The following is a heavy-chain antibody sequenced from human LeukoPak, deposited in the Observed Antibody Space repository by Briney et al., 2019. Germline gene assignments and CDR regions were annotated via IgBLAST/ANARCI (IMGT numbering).Heavy chain of an antibody. J-gene: IGHJ6*03. V-gene: IGHV3-23*01. CDR2: MSYNGGRV. CDR3: GKDQGNGDYYRNYYYMEV. Sequence: GGSLRLSCVASEFTFSSYAVSWVRQAPGKGLEWVSFMSYNGGRVHYADSVKGRFTISRDKSRNTVYLQMNSPRAEDTAVYYCGKDQGNGDYYRNYYYMEVWGKGTTVIVSS. D-gene: IGHD4-17*01. CDR1: EFTFSSYA.